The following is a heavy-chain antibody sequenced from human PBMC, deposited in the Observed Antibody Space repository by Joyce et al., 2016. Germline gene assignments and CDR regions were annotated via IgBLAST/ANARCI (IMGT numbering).Heavy chain of an antibody. V-gene: IGHV4-34*01. D-gene: IGHD6-19*01. CDR1: GESFTSFY. CDR3: ARLLAVAAPRGFQH. CDR2: VSPTGGT. Sequence: QVQLQQWGAGLLKPSETLSLTCAASGESFTSFYWSWIRQTPGKGLEWIAEVSPTGGTNYNPSLESRVTISLDTSKNEISLNLRAVTAADTAVYYCARLLAVAAPRGFQHWGQGTLVFDSS. J-gene: IGHJ1*01.